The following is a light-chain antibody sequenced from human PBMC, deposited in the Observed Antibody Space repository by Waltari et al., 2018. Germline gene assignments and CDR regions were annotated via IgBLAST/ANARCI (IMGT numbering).Light chain of an antibody. CDR1: SSDIGGYNY. Sequence: QSALTQPPSASGSPGQSVTISCTGTSSDIGGYNYVSWYQQPPGKAPKLMIYEVTKRPSGVPDRFSASKSDNTASLTVSGLQAEDEADYYCSSFAGSTNWVFGGGTKLTVL. CDR3: SSFAGSTNWV. J-gene: IGLJ3*02. CDR2: EVT. V-gene: IGLV2-8*01.